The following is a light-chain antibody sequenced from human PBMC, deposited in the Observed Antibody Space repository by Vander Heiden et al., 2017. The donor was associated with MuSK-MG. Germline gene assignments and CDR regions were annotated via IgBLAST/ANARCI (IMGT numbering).Light chain of an antibody. V-gene: IGLV3-25*03. J-gene: IGLJ2*01. CDR3: QSADSSNTFNVG. Sequence: TARITCSGDDLPKQYAYWYQQRSGQAPALVIFKDNKRPSGIPERFSGSRSGTTVTLTISRVQAEDEADYDGQSADSSNTFNVGLGRGNKMTVL. CDR1: DLPKQY. CDR2: KDN.